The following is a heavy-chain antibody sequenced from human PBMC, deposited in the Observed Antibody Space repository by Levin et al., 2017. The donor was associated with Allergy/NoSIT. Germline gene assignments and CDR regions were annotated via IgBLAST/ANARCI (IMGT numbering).Heavy chain of an antibody. V-gene: IGHV3-9*01. Sequence: GGSLRLSCAASGFTFDDYAMHWVRQAPGKGLEWVSGISWKSGSIGYAYSVKGRFTISRDNAKNSLYLQMNSLRTEDTALYYCARDNIGLPDAFDIWGQGTMVIVSS. D-gene: IGHD3-10*01. CDR1: GFTFDDYA. J-gene: IGHJ3*02. CDR3: ARDNIGLPDAFDI. CDR2: ISWKSGSI.